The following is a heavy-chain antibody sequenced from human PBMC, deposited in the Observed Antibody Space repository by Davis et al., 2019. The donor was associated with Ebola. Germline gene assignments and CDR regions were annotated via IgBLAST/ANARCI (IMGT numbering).Heavy chain of an antibody. CDR1: GYTFTSYY. V-gene: IGHV1-69*04. CDR2: IIPILGIA. J-gene: IGHJ4*02. CDR3: ARGGQQLVGY. Sequence: SVKVSCKASGYTFTSYYMHWVRQAPGQGLEWMGRIIPILGIANYAQKFQGRVTITADKSTSTAYMELSSLRSEDTAVYYCARGGQQLVGYWGQGTLVTVSS. D-gene: IGHD6-13*01.